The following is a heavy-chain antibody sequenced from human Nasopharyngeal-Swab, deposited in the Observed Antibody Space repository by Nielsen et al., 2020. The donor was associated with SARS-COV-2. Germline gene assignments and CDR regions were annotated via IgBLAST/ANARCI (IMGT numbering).Heavy chain of an antibody. CDR3: ARGGSSSERIWFDP. Sequence: WVRQAPGQRLEWMGWINAGNGNTKYSQKFQGRVTITRDTSASTAYMELSSLRSEDTAVYYCARGGSSSERIWFDPWGQGTLVTVSS. D-gene: IGHD6-13*01. CDR2: INAGNGNT. J-gene: IGHJ5*02. V-gene: IGHV1-3*01.